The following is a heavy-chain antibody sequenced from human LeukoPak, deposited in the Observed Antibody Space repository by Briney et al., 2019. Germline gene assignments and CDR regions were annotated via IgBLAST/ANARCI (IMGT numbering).Heavy chain of an antibody. CDR2: INPSGGST. Sequence: ASVKVSCKASGYTFTSYYMHWVRQAPGQGLEWMGIINPSGGSTSYAQKFQGRVTMTRDTSTSTVYMELSSLRSEDMAVYYCAREEQLVAYFDYWGQGTLVTVSS. CDR3: AREEQLVAYFDY. D-gene: IGHD6-6*01. V-gene: IGHV1-46*01. CDR1: GYTFTSYY. J-gene: IGHJ4*02.